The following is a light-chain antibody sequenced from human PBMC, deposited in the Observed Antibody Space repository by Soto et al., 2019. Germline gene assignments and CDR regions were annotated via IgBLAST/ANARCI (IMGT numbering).Light chain of an antibody. Sequence: SVLTRPASRSGAPGRSIPISRPGNSRGVGSYNVVSWYQQHPGKAPKLIIYEVSKRPSGVSDRFSGSKSGNTASLTISGLQAEDEADYHCCSRGGTSPTYVFGTGTKVTVL. CDR3: CSRGGTSPTYV. V-gene: IGLV2-23*02. CDR2: EVS. J-gene: IGLJ1*01. CDR1: SRGVGSYNV.